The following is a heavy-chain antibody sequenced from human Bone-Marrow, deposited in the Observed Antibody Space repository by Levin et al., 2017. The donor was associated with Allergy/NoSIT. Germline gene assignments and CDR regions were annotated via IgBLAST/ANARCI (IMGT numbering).Heavy chain of an antibody. J-gene: IGHJ4*02. CDR2: ISAYNGKT. CDR1: GYTFSSYG. CDR3: VRDEGGPGDY. V-gene: IGHV1-18*01. Sequence: ASVKVSCKASGYTFSSYGISWVRQAPGQGLEWMGWISAYNGKTDYAQKPQGRVTMTTDRSTSTAYMELRSLISDDTAVYFCVRDEGGPGDYWGQGTLVIVSS. D-gene: IGHD1-14*01.